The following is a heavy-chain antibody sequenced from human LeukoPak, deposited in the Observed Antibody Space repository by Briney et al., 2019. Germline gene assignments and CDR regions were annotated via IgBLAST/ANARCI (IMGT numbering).Heavy chain of an antibody. CDR2: VYYSGST. V-gene: IGHV4-39*01. D-gene: IGHD1-26*01. J-gene: IGHJ4*02. CDR1: GGSISSSNYY. Sequence: SETLSLTCSVSGGSISSSNYYWNWIRQPPGKGLEWIGSVYYSGSTYYNPSLKSRVTISVDTSKNQFSLKLSSVTAAGTAVYSCAREPSGGCIEYWGQGTLVSASS. CDR3: AREPSGGCIEY.